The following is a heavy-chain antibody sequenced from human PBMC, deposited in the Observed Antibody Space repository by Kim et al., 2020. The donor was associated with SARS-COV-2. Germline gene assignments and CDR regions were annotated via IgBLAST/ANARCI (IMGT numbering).Heavy chain of an antibody. CDR1: GFTFSYYS. CDR2: IAFDGSRE. D-gene: IGHD1-26*01. Sequence: GGSLRLSCEASGFTFSYYSMYWVRQAPGKGLECVAIIAFDGSREFYAASVKGRFTISRDNSKNTVYLQMNTLRGEDTALYYCAKDGPGSGPSIDYFHHYMDVWGKGTTVTVSS. CDR3: AKDGPGSGPSIDYFHHYMDV. V-gene: IGHV3-30-3*01. J-gene: IGHJ6*03.